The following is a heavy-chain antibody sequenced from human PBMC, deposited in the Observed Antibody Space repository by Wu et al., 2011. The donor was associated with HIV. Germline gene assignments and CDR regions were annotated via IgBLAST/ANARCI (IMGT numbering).Heavy chain of an antibody. CDR1: GYTFSDYY. V-gene: IGHV1-18*04. CDR3: ARDGYCLGTRCHDGVLDY. D-gene: IGHD2-2*03. Sequence: LVQSGAEVKKPGATVKISCKVSGYTFSDYYIHWVRQAPGLGLEWMGWISGYNGNTNYAQKLQGRVTMTIDRSTSTAYMELRSLRSDDTAVYYCARDGYCLGTRCHDGVLDYWGQGSLVTVSS. J-gene: IGHJ4*02. CDR2: ISGYNGNT.